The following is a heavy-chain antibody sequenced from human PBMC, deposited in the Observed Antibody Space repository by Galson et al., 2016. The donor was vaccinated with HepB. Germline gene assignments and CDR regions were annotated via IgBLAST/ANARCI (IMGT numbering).Heavy chain of an antibody. D-gene: IGHD4/OR15-4a*01. V-gene: IGHV3-15*01. CDR2: IKSKIDDGTA. J-gene: IGHJ3*01. Sequence: SLRLSCAASGFTFNYAWVSWVRQAPGKGLEWVGRIKSKIDDGTADYAAPVKGRFTISRDDSKNTLYLQMNSLKTEDTAVYYCAKSGVNTLGAFDVWGQGTMVTVSS. CDR3: AKSGVNTLGAFDV. CDR1: GFTFNYAW.